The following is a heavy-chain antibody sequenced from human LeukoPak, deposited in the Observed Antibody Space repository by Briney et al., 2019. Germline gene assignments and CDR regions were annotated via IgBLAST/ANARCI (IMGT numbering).Heavy chain of an antibody. V-gene: IGHV3-33*06. J-gene: IGHJ4*02. D-gene: IGHD3-10*01. CDR2: IWYDGSNK. CDR3: AKGDPYGSGSYPVDY. Sequence: GGSLRLSCAASGFTFTSYGMHWVRQAPGKGLEWVAVIWYDGSNKYYVDSVKGRFTISRDNSKNTLYLQMNSLRVEDTAVYYCAKGDPYGSGSYPVDYWGQGTLVTVSS. CDR1: GFTFTSYG.